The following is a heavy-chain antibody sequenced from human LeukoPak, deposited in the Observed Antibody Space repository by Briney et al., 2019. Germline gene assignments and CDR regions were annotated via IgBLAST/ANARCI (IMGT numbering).Heavy chain of an antibody. V-gene: IGHV1-69*05. D-gene: IGHD2-15*01. CDR3: ARDRCSGGSCYSTSKYNWFDP. CDR2: IIPILGTA. J-gene: IGHJ5*02. CDR1: GGTLSSYA. Sequence: SVKVSCKASGGTLSSYAISWVRQAPGQGLEWMGRIIPILGTANYAQKFQGRVTITTDESTSTAYMELSSLRSEDTAVYYCARDRCSGGSCYSTSKYNWFDPWGQGTLVTVSS.